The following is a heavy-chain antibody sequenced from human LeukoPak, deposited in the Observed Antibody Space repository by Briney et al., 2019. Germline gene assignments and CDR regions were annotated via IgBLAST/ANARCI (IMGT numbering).Heavy chain of an antibody. CDR2: VNHGGGT. J-gene: IGHJ4*02. Sequence: PSETLSLTCAVYGGSFSDYFWNWIRQTPGKGLEWIGEVNHGGGTKCNPSLKSRATISVDTSKKQFSLNLTSVTAADTAVYYCARGEDGTGDYRPTYFDSWGQGTLVTVSS. V-gene: IGHV4-34*01. D-gene: IGHD4-17*01. CDR3: ARGEDGTGDYRPTYFDS. CDR1: GGSFSDYF.